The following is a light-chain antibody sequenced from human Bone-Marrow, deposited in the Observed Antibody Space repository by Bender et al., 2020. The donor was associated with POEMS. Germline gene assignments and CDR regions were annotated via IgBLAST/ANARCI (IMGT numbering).Light chain of an antibody. J-gene: IGLJ3*02. CDR1: NSNIGTNA. Sequence: QSVLTQPPSASGTPGQRVTISCSGSNSNIGTNAVNWYHQFPGTAPKLLIYSDNQRPSGVPDRFYAFKSGTSASLAISGLQSEDEADYYCAAWEAGLSGGVFGGGTKLTVL. CDR2: SDN. V-gene: IGLV1-44*01. CDR3: AAWEAGLSGGV.